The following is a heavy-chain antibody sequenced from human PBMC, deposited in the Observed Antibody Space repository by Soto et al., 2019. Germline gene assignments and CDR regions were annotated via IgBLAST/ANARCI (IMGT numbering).Heavy chain of an antibody. V-gene: IGHV1-24*01. CDR3: ATDLDCGGDCYSVY. D-gene: IGHD2-21*01. J-gene: IGHJ4*02. CDR1: GYTLTELS. Sequence: ASVKVSCKVSGYTLTELSMQWVRQAPGKGLEWMGGFDPEDGETIYAQKFQGRVTMTEDTSTDTAYMELSSLRSEDTAVYYCATDLDCGGDCYSVYWGQGTLVTVSS. CDR2: FDPEDGET.